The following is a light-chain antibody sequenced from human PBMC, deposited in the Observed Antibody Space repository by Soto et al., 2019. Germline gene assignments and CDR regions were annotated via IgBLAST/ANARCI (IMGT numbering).Light chain of an antibody. CDR2: GTS. Sequence: EIVLTQSPGTLSLSPGERVTLSCRASQSISNNHLAWYQQKPGQAPRLLIHGTSNRATGIPDRFSGSGSGTDFTLTFSRLEPEDFAVYYCQQYGSSFGGGTKVDIK. CDR1: QSISNNH. V-gene: IGKV3-20*01. CDR3: QQYGSS. J-gene: IGKJ4*01.